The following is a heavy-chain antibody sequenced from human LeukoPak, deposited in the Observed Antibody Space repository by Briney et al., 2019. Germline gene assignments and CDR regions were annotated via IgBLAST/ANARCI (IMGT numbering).Heavy chain of an antibody. D-gene: IGHD5-24*01. V-gene: IGHV3-64D*09. CDR1: GFTFSSYA. Sequence: PGGSLRLSCSASGFTFSSYAMHWVRQAPGKGLEYVSAISSNGGSTYYADSVEGRFTISRDNSKNTLYLQMSSLRAEDTAVYYCVKEIRWQTTKGYFDYWGQGTLVTVSS. CDR2: ISSNGGST. J-gene: IGHJ4*02. CDR3: VKEIRWQTTKGYFDY.